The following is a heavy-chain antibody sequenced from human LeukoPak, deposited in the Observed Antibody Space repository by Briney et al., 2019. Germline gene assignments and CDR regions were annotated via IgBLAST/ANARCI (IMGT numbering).Heavy chain of an antibody. D-gene: IGHD4-17*01. Sequence: PGGSLRLSCAASGFTFSSYGMHWVRQAPGKGLEWVAFIRYDGSNKYYADSVKGRFTISRDNSKNTLYLQMNSLRAEDTAVYYCAKDATTVTTFYFDHWGQGTLVTVSS. V-gene: IGHV3-30*02. CDR2: IRYDGSNK. CDR3: AKDATTVTTFYFDH. J-gene: IGHJ4*02. CDR1: GFTFSSYG.